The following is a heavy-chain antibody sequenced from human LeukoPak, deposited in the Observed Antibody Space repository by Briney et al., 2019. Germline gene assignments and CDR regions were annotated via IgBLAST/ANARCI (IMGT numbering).Heavy chain of an antibody. CDR3: ARDVIAVAGTNPETDY. CDR1: GGTFSSYA. Sequence: GASVKVSCKASGGTFSSYAISWVRQAPGQGLEWMGRIIPILGIANYAQKFQGRVTITADKHTSTAYMELSSLRPEDTAVYYCARDVIAVAGTNPETDYWDQGTLVTASS. V-gene: IGHV1-69*04. J-gene: IGHJ4*02. D-gene: IGHD6-19*01. CDR2: IIPILGIA.